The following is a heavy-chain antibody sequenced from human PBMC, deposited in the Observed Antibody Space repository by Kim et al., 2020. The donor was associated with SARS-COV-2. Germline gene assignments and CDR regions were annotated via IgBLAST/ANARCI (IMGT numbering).Heavy chain of an antibody. CDR3: ARLTNLSGYCFDY. Sequence: GGSLRLSCAASGLTVSSNYMSWVRQAPGKGLEWVSVIYSGGSTYYADSVKGRFTISRDNSKNTLYLQMNSLRAEDTAVYYCARLTNLSGYCFDYWGQGTLVTVSS. J-gene: IGHJ4*02. V-gene: IGHV3-53*01. D-gene: IGHD3-22*01. CDR1: GLTVSSNY. CDR2: IYSGGST.